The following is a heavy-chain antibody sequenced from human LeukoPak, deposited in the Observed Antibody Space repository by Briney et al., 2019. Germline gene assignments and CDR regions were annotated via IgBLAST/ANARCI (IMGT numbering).Heavy chain of an antibody. J-gene: IGHJ4*02. CDR1: GFSFSTHA. CDR2: ISHSGSHT. CDR3: ATVERYYESSSGSYYLDC. V-gene: IGHV3-21*01. D-gene: IGHD3-22*01. Sequence: KPGGSLRLSCAASGFSFSTHAMTWVRQAPGKGLEWVSGISHSGSHTFYADSAKGRFTISRDNAKNSLYLQMNNLRAEDTAVFFCATVERYYESSSGSYYLDCWGQGTLVTVSS.